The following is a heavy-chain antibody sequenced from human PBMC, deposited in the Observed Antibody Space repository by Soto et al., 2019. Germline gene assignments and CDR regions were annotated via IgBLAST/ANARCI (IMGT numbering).Heavy chain of an antibody. Sequence: PGESLKISCKGSGYSFTSYWIGWVRQMPGKGLEWMGIIYPGDSDTRYSPSFQGQVTISADKSISTAYLQWSSLKASDTAMYYCARHRTSWSWCSSSCPTAYYYYYYGMDVWGQGTTVTVSS. J-gene: IGHJ6*02. CDR2: IYPGDSDT. D-gene: IGHD6-13*01. CDR3: ARHRTSWSWCSSSCPTAYYYYYYGMDV. V-gene: IGHV5-51*01. CDR1: GYSFTSYW.